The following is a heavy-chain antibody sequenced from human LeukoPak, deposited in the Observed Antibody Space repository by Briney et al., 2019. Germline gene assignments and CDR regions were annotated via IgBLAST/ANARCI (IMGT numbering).Heavy chain of an antibody. J-gene: IGHJ3*01. Sequence: GGSLRLSWGASGFTFRRYWIGWFGQAQGKGLGWVANIKQDGSEKYYVDSVKGRFTISRDNSKNILYLEMNSLTAEDTAVYYCAKDKVTEAGGQDAFDVWGQGTMVTVSS. CDR2: IKQDGSEK. CDR1: GFTFRRYW. V-gene: IGHV3-7*03. D-gene: IGHD5-12*01. CDR3: AKDKVTEAGGQDAFDV.